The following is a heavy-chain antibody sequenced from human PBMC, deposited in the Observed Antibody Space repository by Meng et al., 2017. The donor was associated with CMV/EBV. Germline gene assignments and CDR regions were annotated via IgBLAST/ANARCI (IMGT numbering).Heavy chain of an antibody. D-gene: IGHD1-7*01. CDR1: GYPFTGYY. V-gene: IGHV1-2*02. CDR3: ATYIGNYINWYFDL. J-gene: IGHJ2*01. CDR2: INPNSGGT. Sequence: GQLVPSGAEGEKPGASVKVSCKASGYPFTGYYMHWVRQAPGQGLEWMGWINPNSGGTNYAQKFQGRVTMTRDTSISTAYMELSRLRSDDTAVYYCATYIGNYINWYFDLWGRGTLVTVSS.